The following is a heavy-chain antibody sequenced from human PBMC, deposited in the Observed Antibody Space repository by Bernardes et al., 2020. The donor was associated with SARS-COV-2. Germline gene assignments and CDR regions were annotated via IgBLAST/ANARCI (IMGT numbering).Heavy chain of an antibody. V-gene: IGHV3-23*01. CDR2: ISGSAGST. J-gene: IGHJ4*02. CDR1: GYSFNSSA. Sequence: GSLILSCPASGYSFNSSAMTWVRQAPVKGLEWVSAISGSAGSTYYANSLKGRFTISRDNSKNTLYLQMNSLRAEDTAVYYCARSRDYGDFGGILRGYYFDYWGQGTLVTVSS. D-gene: IGHD4-17*01. CDR3: ARSRDYGDFGGILRGYYFDY.